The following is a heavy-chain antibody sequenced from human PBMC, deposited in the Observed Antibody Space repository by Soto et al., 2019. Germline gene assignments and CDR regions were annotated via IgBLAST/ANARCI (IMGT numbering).Heavy chain of an antibody. CDR3: ARERTFGDNKHNYMDV. CDR1: EFTFSRHG. Sequence: QVQLVESVGGVVQPGRSLRLSCAASEFTFSRHGMHWVRQAPGKGLQWVGVIWSDGSNHVYADSVKGRFIISRDNSKNILYLQMNSLRAEDTAVYYCARERTFGDNKHNYMDVWGTGITGTVSS. J-gene: IGHJ6*03. D-gene: IGHD3-10*01. V-gene: IGHV3-33*01. CDR2: IWSDGSNH.